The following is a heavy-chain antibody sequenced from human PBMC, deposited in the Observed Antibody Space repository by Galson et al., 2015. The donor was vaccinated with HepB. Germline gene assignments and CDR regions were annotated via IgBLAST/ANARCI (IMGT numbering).Heavy chain of an antibody. CDR2: IRSKANSYAT. J-gene: IGHJ3*02. V-gene: IGHV3-73*01. Sequence: SLRLSCAASGFTFSGSAMHWVRQASGKGLEWVGRIRSKANSYATAYAASVKGRFTISRDDSKNTAYLQMNSLKTEDTAVYYCTRLPVGVWYMGAFDIWGQGTMVTVSS. CDR1: GFTFSGSA. CDR3: TRLPVGVWYMGAFDI. D-gene: IGHD1-14*01.